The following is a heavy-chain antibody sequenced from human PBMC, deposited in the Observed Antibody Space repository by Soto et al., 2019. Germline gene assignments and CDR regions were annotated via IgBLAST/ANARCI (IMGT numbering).Heavy chain of an antibody. Sequence: QVQLVQSGAEVKKPGSSVKVSCKASGGTFSSYTISWVRQAPGQGLEWMGRIIPILGIANYAQKFQGRVTITADKXXSXAXXELSSLRSEDTAVYYCAREGGYGGNDYYYYYGMDVWGQGTTVTVSS. J-gene: IGHJ6*02. D-gene: IGHD4-17*01. V-gene: IGHV1-69*08. CDR2: IIPILGIA. CDR1: GGTFSSYT. CDR3: AREGGYGGNDYYYYYGMDV.